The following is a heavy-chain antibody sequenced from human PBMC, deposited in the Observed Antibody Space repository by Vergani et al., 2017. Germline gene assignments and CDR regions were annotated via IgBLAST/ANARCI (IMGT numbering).Heavy chain of an antibody. CDR2: ISWNSGSI. D-gene: IGHD3-10*01. Sequence: VQLVQSGAEVKKPGASVKVSCKASGYTFTGYYMHWVRQAPGKGLEWVSGISWNSGSIGYADSVKGRFTISRDNAKNSLYLQMNSLRAEDTALYYCARFPMAYDAFDIWGQGTMVTVSS. J-gene: IGHJ3*02. CDR3: ARFPMAYDAFDI. V-gene: IGHV3-9*01. CDR1: GYTFTGYY.